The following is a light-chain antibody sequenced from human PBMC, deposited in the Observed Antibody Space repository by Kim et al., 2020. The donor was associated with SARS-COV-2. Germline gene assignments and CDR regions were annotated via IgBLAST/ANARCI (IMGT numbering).Light chain of an antibody. J-gene: IGKJ2*01. CDR3: QHYGTSLMYT. Sequence: EIVLTQSPVTLSFSPGEGATLSCRASQSVSSSYLAWYQQRPGEAPRLLIYGASKRATGISDRFRGSGSGTDFTLTVTRLEPEDFAVYYCQHYGTSLMYTFGHGTKLEI. V-gene: IGKV3-20*01. CDR2: GAS. CDR1: QSVSSSY.